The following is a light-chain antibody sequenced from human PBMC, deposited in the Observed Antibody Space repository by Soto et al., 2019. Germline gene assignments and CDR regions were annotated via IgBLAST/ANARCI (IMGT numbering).Light chain of an antibody. CDR3: QQYGSSPKT. CDR2: AAS. CDR1: QSVSSTY. V-gene: IGKV3-20*01. J-gene: IGKJ1*01. Sequence: EIVLTQSPGTLSLSPGERATLSCRARQSVSSTYLAWYQQKPGQAPRLLIYAASSRATGIPDRFSGSGSGTDFTLTISRLEPEDFAVYYCQQYGSSPKTFGQGTKVEIK.